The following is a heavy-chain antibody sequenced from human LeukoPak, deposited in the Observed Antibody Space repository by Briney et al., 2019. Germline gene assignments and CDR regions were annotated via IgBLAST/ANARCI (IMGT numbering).Heavy chain of an antibody. Sequence: GGSLRLSCVASGFTFSSDGMSWVRQAPGKELEWVSSISASGGGTVYADSVKGRVTISRDNSKNTLYLQMHSLRAEDAAVYSCAKNLLGSEAFSWYFDLWGRGTQVTVSS. CDR2: ISASGGGT. CDR1: GFTFSSDG. D-gene: IGHD1-26*01. V-gene: IGHV3-23*01. CDR3: AKNLLGSEAFSWYFDL. J-gene: IGHJ2*01.